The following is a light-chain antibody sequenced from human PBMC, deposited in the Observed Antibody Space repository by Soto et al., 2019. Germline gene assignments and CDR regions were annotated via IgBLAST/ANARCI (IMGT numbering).Light chain of an antibody. CDR1: SSDIGAYDY. V-gene: IGLV2-14*01. Sequence: QSVLTQPASLSGSPGQSITISCTGTSSDIGAYDYVSWFQQHPGKAPKLMISEVNNRPSGVSNRFSGSKSGSTASLTISGLKAEDEDDYYCRSYTSSNTLGFGNGTKVTAL. CDR3: RSYTSSNTLG. J-gene: IGLJ1*01. CDR2: EVN.